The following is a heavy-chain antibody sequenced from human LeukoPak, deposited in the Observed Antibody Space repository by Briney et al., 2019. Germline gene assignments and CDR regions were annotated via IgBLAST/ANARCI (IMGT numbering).Heavy chain of an antibody. CDR1: GFTFSSYA. J-gene: IGHJ4*02. CDR2: ISYDGSNK. D-gene: IGHD3-22*01. CDR3: ARRPYDSSGYYLDY. Sequence: RSLRLSCAASGFTFSSYAMHWVRQAPGKGLEWVAVISYDGSNKYYADSVKGRFTISRDNSKNTLYLQMNSLRAEDTAVYYCARRPYDSSGYYLDYWGQGTLVTVSS. V-gene: IGHV3-30-3*01.